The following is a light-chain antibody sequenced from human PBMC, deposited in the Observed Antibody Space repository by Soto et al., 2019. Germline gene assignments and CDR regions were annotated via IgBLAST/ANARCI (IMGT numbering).Light chain of an antibody. CDR3: QQRIHWPGT. CDR2: DAS. V-gene: IGKV3-11*01. J-gene: IGKJ3*01. CDR1: QSLRNY. Sequence: EIVMTQSPATLSLSPGERATLSCRASQSLRNYLAWYQQKPGQSPRLLIYDASNRASGVPARFSGGGSGTDFTLIISSLEPEDFAVYYCQQRIHWPGTFGPGTKVDIK.